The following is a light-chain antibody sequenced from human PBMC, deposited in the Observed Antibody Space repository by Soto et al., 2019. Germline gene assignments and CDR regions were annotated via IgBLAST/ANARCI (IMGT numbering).Light chain of an antibody. CDR1: ESISDW. Sequence: DIKMTQSPSTLSAYVGDRVTITCRASESISDWLAWYQQKPGKAPNLLIQKASTLKSGVPSRFSSSGSGTEFTLTIGSLQPDDFATYYCQQYNVYPLTFGQGTKV. V-gene: IGKV1-5*03. CDR2: KAS. J-gene: IGKJ1*01. CDR3: QQYNVYPLT.